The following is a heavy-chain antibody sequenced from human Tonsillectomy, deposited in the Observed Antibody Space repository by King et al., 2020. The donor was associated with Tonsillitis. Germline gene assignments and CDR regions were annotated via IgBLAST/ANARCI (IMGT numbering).Heavy chain of an antibody. CDR1: GDSISDYY. D-gene: IGHD3-10*01. V-gene: IGHV4-59*01. CDR2: VSYSGST. J-gene: IGHJ4*02. Sequence: QLQESGPGLVKPSETLSLTCTVSGDSISDYYWSWIRQPPGKGLEWIGYVSYSGSTNYNPSLKSRVTISVDTSKNQFSLRLSSVTAADTAVYYCARNFYASGSFPGCFDYWGQGTLVTVSS. CDR3: ARNFYASGSFPGCFDY.